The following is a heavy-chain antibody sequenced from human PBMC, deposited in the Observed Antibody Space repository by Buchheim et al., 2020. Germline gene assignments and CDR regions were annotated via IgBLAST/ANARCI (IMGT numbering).Heavy chain of an antibody. V-gene: IGHV3-23*01. J-gene: IGHJ4*02. CDR2: ISGSGGST. D-gene: IGHD3-22*01. Sequence: EVQLLESGGGLVQPGGSLRLSCAASGFTFSSYAMSWVRQAPGKGLEWVSAISGSGGSTYYADFVKGRFTISRDNSKNTLYLQMNSLRAEDTAVYYCAKVASNYDSSGYYYYFDYWGQGTL. CDR3: AKVASNYDSSGYYYYFDY. CDR1: GFTFSSYA.